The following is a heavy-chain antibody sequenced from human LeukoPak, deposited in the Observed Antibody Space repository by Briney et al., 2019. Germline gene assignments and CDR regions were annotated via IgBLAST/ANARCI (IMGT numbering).Heavy chain of an antibody. J-gene: IGHJ5*02. CDR3: ATQKEYDFWSAPSPDL. Sequence: GASVKVSCKLSGYSLTELSIHWVRQAPGKGLEWLGGFDPEDNDTIYAQNFQGRVILTEDTSTDTAYMDLSSLRSDDTAVYYCATQKEYDFWSAPSPDLWGQGTLVTVSS. CDR2: FDPEDNDT. CDR1: GYSLTELS. D-gene: IGHD3-3*01. V-gene: IGHV1-24*01.